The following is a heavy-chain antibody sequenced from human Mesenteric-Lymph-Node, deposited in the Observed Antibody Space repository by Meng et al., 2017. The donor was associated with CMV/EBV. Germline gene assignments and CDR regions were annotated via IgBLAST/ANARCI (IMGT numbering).Heavy chain of an antibody. V-gene: IGHV4-61*01. CDR3: ASYRIVPAAIEGYYYYGMDV. Sequence: SETSLTCTVSGGSVSSSSYYWSWIRQPPGKGLECIGYVYYSGSTNYNPSLKSRVTISVDTSKNQFSLKLSSVTAADTAVYYCASYRIVPAAIEGYYYYGMDVWGQGTTVTVSS. CDR1: GGSVSSSSYY. D-gene: IGHD2-2*02. CDR2: VYYSGST. J-gene: IGHJ6*02.